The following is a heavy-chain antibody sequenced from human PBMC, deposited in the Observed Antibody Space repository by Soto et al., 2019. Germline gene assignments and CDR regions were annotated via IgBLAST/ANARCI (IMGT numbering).Heavy chain of an antibody. CDR2: IYSGGST. CDR3: ASRPGGRYYYYGMDV. Sequence: EVQLVESGGGLIQPGGSLRLSCAASGFTVSSNYMSWVRQAPGKGLEWVSVIYSGGSTYYADSVKGRFTISRDNSKNTLYLQTNSLRAEDTAVYYCASRPGGRYYYYGMDVWGQGTTVTVSS. J-gene: IGHJ6*02. CDR1: GFTVSSNY. V-gene: IGHV3-53*01. D-gene: IGHD3-10*01.